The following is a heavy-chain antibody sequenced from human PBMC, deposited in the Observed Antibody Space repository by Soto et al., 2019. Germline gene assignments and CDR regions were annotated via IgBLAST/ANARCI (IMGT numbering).Heavy chain of an antibody. CDR2: IYYNGST. J-gene: IGHJ5*02. CDR1: GGSISGYY. V-gene: IGHV4-59*01. CDR3: ARTYYDFWSGYWRWFDP. D-gene: IGHD3-3*01. Sequence: SETLSLTCTVSGGSISGYYWSWIRQPPGMGLEWIGYIYYNGSTNYNPSLKSRVTISVDTSKNQFSLKLSSVTAADTAVYYCARTYYDFWSGYWRWFDPWGQETLVTVSS.